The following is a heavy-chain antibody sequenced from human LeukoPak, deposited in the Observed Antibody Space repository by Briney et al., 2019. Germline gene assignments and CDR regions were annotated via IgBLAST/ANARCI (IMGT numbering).Heavy chain of an antibody. CDR1: GFTFSSYA. V-gene: IGHV3-23*01. Sequence: PGGSLRLSCAASGFTFSSYAMSWVRQAPGQELEWVSAISGSGGNTYYADSVKGRFTISRDNSKNTLYLQMNSLRAEDTAVYYCAKARTGTRYYFDYWGQGTLVTVSS. CDR2: ISGSGGNT. CDR3: AKARTGTRYYFDY. D-gene: IGHD1-1*01. J-gene: IGHJ4*02.